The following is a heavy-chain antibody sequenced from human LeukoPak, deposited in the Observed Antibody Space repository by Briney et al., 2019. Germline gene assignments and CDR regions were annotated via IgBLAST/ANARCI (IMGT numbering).Heavy chain of an antibody. CDR3: ARVGGGNYYFYGMDV. CDR2: IYYSGNT. V-gene: IGHV4-59*01. J-gene: IGHJ6*02. CDR1: GGSISSYH. D-gene: IGHD3-10*01. Sequence: SETLSLTCTVSGGSISSYHWSWIRQPPGQGLEWIGYIYYSGNTNYNPSLKSRVTISVDTSKNQFSLSLSSVTAADTAVYYCARVGGGNYYFYGMDVWGQGTTVTVSS.